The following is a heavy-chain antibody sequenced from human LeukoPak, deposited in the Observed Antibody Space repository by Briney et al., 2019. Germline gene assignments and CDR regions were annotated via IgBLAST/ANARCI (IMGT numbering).Heavy chain of an antibody. D-gene: IGHD3-16*02. Sequence: PSETLSLTCAVYGGSFSGYYWSWIRQPPGKGLEWIGEINHSGSTNYNPSLKSRVTISVDTSKNQFSLKLSSVTAADTAVYYCARADYVWGSYRYFDYWGQGTLVTVSS. V-gene: IGHV4-34*01. CDR3: ARADYVWGSYRYFDY. CDR1: GGSFSGYY. CDR2: INHSGST. J-gene: IGHJ4*02.